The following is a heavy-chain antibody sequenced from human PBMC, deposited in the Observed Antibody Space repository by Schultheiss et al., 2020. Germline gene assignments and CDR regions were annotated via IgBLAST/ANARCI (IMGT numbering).Heavy chain of an antibody. Sequence: SETLSLTCTVSGGSISSSRYYWGWIRQPPGKGLEWIGSIYYSGSTYYNPSLKSRVTISVDTSKNQFSLKLSSVTAADTAVYYCASSWIRRAFDIWGQGTMVTVSS. V-gene: IGHV4-39*01. CDR3: ASSWIRRAFDI. CDR2: IYYSGST. CDR1: GGSISSSRYY. D-gene: IGHD1-1*01. J-gene: IGHJ3*02.